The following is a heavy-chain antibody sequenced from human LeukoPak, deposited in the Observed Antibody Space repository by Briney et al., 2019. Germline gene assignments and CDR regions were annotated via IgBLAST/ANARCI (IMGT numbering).Heavy chain of an antibody. CDR3: ARSAFLVTAPGLYYFDY. D-gene: IGHD6-13*01. V-gene: IGHV4-59*12. Sequence: NPSETLSLTCTVSGGSISSYYWSWIRQPPGKGLEWIGYIYYSGSTNCNPSLKSRVTISVDTSKNQFSLHLSSVTAADTAVYYCARSAFLVTAPGLYYFDYWGQGTLVAVSS. CDR2: IYYSGST. J-gene: IGHJ4*02. CDR1: GGSISSYY.